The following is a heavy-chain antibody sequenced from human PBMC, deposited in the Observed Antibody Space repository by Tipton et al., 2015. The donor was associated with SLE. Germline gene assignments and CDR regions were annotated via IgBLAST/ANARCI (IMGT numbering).Heavy chain of an antibody. CDR2: INHSGST. D-gene: IGHD1-7*01. Sequence: TLSLTCTVSGGSFSGYYWSWIRQPPGKGLEWIGEINHSGSTNYNPSLKSRVTISVDTSKNQFSLKLSSVTAADTAVYYCARELYWYFDLWGRGTLVTVSS. V-gene: IGHV4-34*01. J-gene: IGHJ2*01. CDR3: ARELYWYFDL. CDR1: GGSFSGYY.